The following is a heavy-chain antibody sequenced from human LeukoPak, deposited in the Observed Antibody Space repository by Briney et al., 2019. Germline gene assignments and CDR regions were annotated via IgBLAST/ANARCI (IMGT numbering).Heavy chain of an antibody. V-gene: IGHV1-2*02. J-gene: IGHJ5*02. Sequence: ASVKVSCKASGYTFTGYYMHWVRQAPGQGLEWMGWINPNSGGTNYAQKFQGRVTMTRDTSISTAYMELSRLRSDDTAVYYCARDRGIAAAGTRWFDPWGQGTLVTVSS. CDR2: INPNSGGT. CDR1: GYTFTGYY. D-gene: IGHD6-13*01. CDR3: ARDRGIAAAGTRWFDP.